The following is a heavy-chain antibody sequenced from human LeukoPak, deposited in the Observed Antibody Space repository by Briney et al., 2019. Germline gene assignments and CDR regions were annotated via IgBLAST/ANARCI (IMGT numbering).Heavy chain of an antibody. Sequence: GGTLRLSRAASGFTFSSYAMSWVRQAPGKGLEWVSAISGSGGSTYYADSVKGRFTISRDNSKNTLYLQMNSLRAEDTAVYYCAKGYYDSSGYLDYWGQGTLVTVSS. J-gene: IGHJ4*02. CDR2: ISGSGGST. CDR1: GFTFSSYA. CDR3: AKGYYDSSGYLDY. V-gene: IGHV3-23*01. D-gene: IGHD3-22*01.